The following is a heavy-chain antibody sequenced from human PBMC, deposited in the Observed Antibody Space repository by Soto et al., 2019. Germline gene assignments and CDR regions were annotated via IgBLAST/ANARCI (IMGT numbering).Heavy chain of an antibody. J-gene: IGHJ4*02. D-gene: IGHD5-18*01. V-gene: IGHV3-30-3*01. CDR2: ISYDGSNK. CDR1: GFTFSSYA. Sequence: QVQLVESGGGVVQPGRSLRLSCAASGFTFSSYAMHWVRQAPGKGLEWVAVISYDGSNKYYADSVKGRFTISRDNSKNTLYLQMNSLRAEDTAVYYCARRHGYSSGKYYFDYWGQGTLVTVSS. CDR3: ARRHGYSSGKYYFDY.